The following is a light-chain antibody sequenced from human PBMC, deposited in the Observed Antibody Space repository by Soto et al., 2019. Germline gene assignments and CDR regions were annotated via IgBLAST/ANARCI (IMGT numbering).Light chain of an antibody. Sequence: EIVLTQSPGTLSLSPGERATLSCRASQSLNSFYLAWYQQKPGQAPRLLIYGSSNRATGIPDRFSGSGSGTDVTLTISRLDPDDFAVYYCQQYDISPRTFGQGTKVEVK. V-gene: IGKV3-20*01. CDR1: QSLNSFY. J-gene: IGKJ1*01. CDR3: QQYDISPRT. CDR2: GSS.